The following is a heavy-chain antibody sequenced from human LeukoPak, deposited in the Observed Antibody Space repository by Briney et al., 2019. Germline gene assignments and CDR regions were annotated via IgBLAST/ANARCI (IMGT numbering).Heavy chain of an antibody. CDR1: GGSFSGYY. CDR2: INHSGST. J-gene: IGHJ4*02. V-gene: IGHV4-34*01. Sequence: SETLSLTCAVYGGSFSGYYWSWIRQPPGKGLEWIGEINHSGSTNYNPSLKSRVTISVDTSKNQFSLKLSSVTAADTAVYYCASLTEGPTDGSYWSLAYWGQGTLVTVSS. CDR3: ASLTEGPTDGSYWSLAY. D-gene: IGHD1-26*01.